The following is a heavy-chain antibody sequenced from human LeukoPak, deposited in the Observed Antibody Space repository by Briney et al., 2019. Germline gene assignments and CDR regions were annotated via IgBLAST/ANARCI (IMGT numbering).Heavy chain of an antibody. V-gene: IGHV3-23*01. CDR2: ISGSGGNT. CDR3: AKGDYGDYPHYYGMDV. J-gene: IGHJ6*02. Sequence: PGGSLRLSCAASGFTFSNSAMSWVRQAPGKGLEWVSHISGSGGNTYHADSVKGRFTISRDNSKNTLYLQMNSLRAEDTAVYYCAKGDYGDYPHYYGMDVWGQGTTVTVSS. CDR1: GFTFSNSA. D-gene: IGHD4-17*01.